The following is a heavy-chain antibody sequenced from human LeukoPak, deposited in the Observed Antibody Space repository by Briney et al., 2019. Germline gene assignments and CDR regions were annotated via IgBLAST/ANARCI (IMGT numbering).Heavy chain of an antibody. CDR1: GGSISSYY. J-gene: IGHJ6*02. D-gene: IGHD6-13*01. V-gene: IGHV4-4*07. CDR2: IYTSGST. CDR3: ARESSSWYSYGMDV. Sequence: SETLSLTCTVSGGSISSYYWSWIRQPAGKGLEWLGRIYTSGSTNYNPSLKSRVTMSVDTSKNQFSLKLSSVTAADTAVYYCARESSSWYSYGMDVWGQGTTVTVSS.